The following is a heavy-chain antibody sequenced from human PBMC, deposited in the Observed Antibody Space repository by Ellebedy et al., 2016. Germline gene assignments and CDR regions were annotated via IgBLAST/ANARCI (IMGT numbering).Heavy chain of an antibody. D-gene: IGHD2-2*01. J-gene: IGHJ3*02. CDR1: GFTFSTYA. Sequence: GGSLRLSXAASGFTFSTYALHWVRQAPGKGLEWVAVISNDGSNNFYADSVKGRFTISRDNSKNTLYLQMNSLRAEDTAVYYCARDRDCSSTSCYNAFYIWGQGTMVTVSS. CDR3: ARDRDCSSTSCYNAFYI. CDR2: ISNDGSNN. V-gene: IGHV3-30-3*01.